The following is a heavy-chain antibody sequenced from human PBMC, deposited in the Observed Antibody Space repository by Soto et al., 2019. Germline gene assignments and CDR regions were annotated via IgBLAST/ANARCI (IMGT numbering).Heavy chain of an antibody. CDR3: ARFHRGYSYGHFDY. J-gene: IGHJ4*02. CDR1: GGSISSYY. CDR2: IYYSGST. V-gene: IGHV4-59*01. D-gene: IGHD5-18*01. Sequence: QVQLQESGPGLVKPSETLSLTCTVSGGSISSYYWSWIRQPPGKGLEWIGYIYYSGSTNYNPSLTSRVAISVDTSKNQFSLKLSSVTDADTAVYYCARFHRGYSYGHFDYWGQGTLVTVSS.